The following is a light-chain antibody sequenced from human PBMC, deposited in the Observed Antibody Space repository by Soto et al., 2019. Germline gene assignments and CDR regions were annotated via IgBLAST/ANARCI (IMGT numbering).Light chain of an antibody. V-gene: IGKV1-5*03. J-gene: IGKJ1*01. CDR3: QHYNSYSEA. CDR2: KAS. CDR1: QSISSL. Sequence: DIQMTQSPSSLSATVGDRVTITCRASQSISSLLAWYQQTPVKAPKLLIYKASTLKSGVPSRFSGSGSGTEFTLTISSLQPDDFATYYCQHYNSYSEAFGQGTKVDI.